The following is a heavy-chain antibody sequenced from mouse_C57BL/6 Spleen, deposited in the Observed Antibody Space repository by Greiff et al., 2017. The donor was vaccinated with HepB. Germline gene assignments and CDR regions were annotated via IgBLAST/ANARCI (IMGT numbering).Heavy chain of an antibody. D-gene: IGHD1-1*01. Sequence: QVQLQQPGAELVKPGASVKLSCKASGYTFTSYWMHWVKQRPGQGLEWIGMIHPNSGSTNYNEKFKSKATLTADKSSSTAYMQLSSLTSEDSAVYYCARSPYGSFFDYWGQGTTLTVSS. CDR2: IHPNSGST. V-gene: IGHV1-64*01. CDR3: ARSPYGSFFDY. CDR1: GYTFTSYW. J-gene: IGHJ2*01.